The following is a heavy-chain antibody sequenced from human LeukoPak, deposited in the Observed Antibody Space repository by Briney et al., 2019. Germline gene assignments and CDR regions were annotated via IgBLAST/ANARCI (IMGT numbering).Heavy chain of an antibody. CDR2: IVDTGDGT. V-gene: IGHV3-23*01. Sequence: PGGSLRLSCAASGFTFSSYAMSWVRQAPGKGLEWVSTIVDTGDGTFYADSVRGRFTISRDSSKNTLYLQMNSLRADDTAVYYCAKERGHTLPNYHMDVWGKGTTVTVSS. D-gene: IGHD4/OR15-4a*01. CDR1: GFTFSSYA. J-gene: IGHJ6*03. CDR3: AKERGHTLPNYHMDV.